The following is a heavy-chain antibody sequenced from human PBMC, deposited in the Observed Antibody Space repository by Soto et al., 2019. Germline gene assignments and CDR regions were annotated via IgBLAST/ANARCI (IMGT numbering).Heavy chain of an antibody. D-gene: IGHD2-21*02. CDR3: ETVAYCGGDYYSSYWFDP. J-gene: IGHJ5*02. CDR1: GYTLSDLS. V-gene: IGHV1-24*01. CDR2: FDPEDGET. Sequence: QVQLVQSGAEVKKPGASVKVSCKVSGYTLSDLSMPWVRQAPGKGLEWMGGFDPEDGETIYAQKFQGSVTMTEDTSTDTAYMELSSLRSEDTAVYYCETVAYCGGDYYSSYWFDPWGQGTLVTVSS.